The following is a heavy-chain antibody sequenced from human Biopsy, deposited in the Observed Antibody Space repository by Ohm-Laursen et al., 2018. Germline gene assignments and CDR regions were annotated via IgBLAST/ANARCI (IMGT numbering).Heavy chain of an antibody. Sequence: SVKVSCKAPTGTFNSYGIIWVRQAPGQGLGWLGYINCKTGATNYAQKFQGTVTMTRDTSISTAYLALGSLRSADTAIYYCARDPLNGHKHFDYWGQGSLVTVSS. CDR3: ARDPLNGHKHFDY. CDR1: TGTFNSYG. V-gene: IGHV1-2*02. D-gene: IGHD2-8*01. CDR2: INCKTGAT. J-gene: IGHJ4*02.